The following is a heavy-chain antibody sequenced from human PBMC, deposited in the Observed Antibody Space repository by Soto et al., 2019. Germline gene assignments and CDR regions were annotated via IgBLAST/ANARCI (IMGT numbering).Heavy chain of an antibody. J-gene: IGHJ4*02. CDR2: IRGSGSGT. CDR1: EFTFSSYA. D-gene: IGHD6-13*01. Sequence: QLLESGGGFIQPGGSLRLSCAASEFTFSSYAMSWVRQPPGKGLEWVSEIRGSGSGTNYADSVKGRFTISRDNSKNTLFLQMNSLRVEDTAVYYWARTLGAAGTDYWGQGTLVTVSS. CDR3: ARTLGAAGTDY. V-gene: IGHV3-23*01.